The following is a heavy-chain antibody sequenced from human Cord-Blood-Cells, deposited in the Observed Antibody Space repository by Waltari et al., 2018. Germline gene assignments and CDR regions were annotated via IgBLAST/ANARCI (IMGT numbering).Heavy chain of an antibody. D-gene: IGHD4-4*01. Sequence: EVQLVESGGGLVKPGGSLRLSCAASGFTFSSYSMNWVRQAPGKGLEWVSSISSSSSYIYDADSVKGRFTTSRDNAKNSLYLQMNSLRAEDTAVYYCARDLETVTTYYYYYYMDVWGKGTTVTVSS. CDR2: ISSSSSYI. CDR1: GFTFSSYS. CDR3: ARDLETVTTYYYYYYMDV. J-gene: IGHJ6*03. V-gene: IGHV3-21*01.